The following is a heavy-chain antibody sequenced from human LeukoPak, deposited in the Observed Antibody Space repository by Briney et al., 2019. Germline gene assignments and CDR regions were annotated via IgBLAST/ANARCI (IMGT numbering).Heavy chain of an antibody. CDR3: ARGGGNCGGDCYALGY. CDR1: GVSISSFY. J-gene: IGHJ4*02. D-gene: IGHD2-21*02. CDR2: IHYSGST. V-gene: IGHV4-59*01. Sequence: PSETLSLTCTVSGVSISSFYWSWIRQPPGKGLEWIGYIHYSGSTKYNPSLKSRVTISVDTSKNQFSLELTSVTAADTAVYYCARGGGNCGGDCYALGYWGQGTRVAVSS.